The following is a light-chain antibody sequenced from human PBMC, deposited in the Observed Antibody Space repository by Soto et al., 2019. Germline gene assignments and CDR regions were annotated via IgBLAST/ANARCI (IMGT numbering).Light chain of an antibody. J-gene: IGKJ1*01. CDR2: GVS. Sequence: EIVMTQSPATLSVSPGESVTLSCRASQSVTSNLAWYQQKPGQAPRLLMYGVSTRGNGIPARFGGSGSGTEFTLTISSLQSEDFAVYYCQQYNQWPLTFGQGTKVDIK. CDR3: QQYNQWPLT. CDR1: QSVTSN. V-gene: IGKV3-15*01.